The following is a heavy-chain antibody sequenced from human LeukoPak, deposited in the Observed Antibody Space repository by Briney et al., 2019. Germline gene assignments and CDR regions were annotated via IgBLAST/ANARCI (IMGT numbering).Heavy chain of an antibody. V-gene: IGHV4-61*02. J-gene: IGHJ4*02. CDR3: ARDGGYSYGYLY. CDR2: IYTSGST. Sequence: SETLSLTCTVSGGSISSGSYYWSWIQQPAGKGLEWIGRIYTSGSTNYNPSLKSRVTISVDTSKNQFSLKLSSVTAADTAVYYCARDGGYSYGYLYWGQGTLVTVSS. D-gene: IGHD5-18*01. CDR1: GGSISSGSYY.